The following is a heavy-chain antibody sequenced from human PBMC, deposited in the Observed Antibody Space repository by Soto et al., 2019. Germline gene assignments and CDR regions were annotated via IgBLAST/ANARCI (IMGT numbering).Heavy chain of an antibody. D-gene: IGHD3-10*01. Sequence: SETLSLTCAVYGGSLSGYYWSWIRQPPGKGLEWIGEINHSGSTNYNPSLKSRVTTSVDTSKNQFSLKLSSVTAADTAVYYCARGAKAGRAYYYGSGSRPGWQYYYYGMDVWGQGTTVTVSS. CDR2: INHSGST. J-gene: IGHJ6*02. CDR3: ARGAKAGRAYYYGSGSRPGWQYYYYGMDV. CDR1: GGSLSGYY. V-gene: IGHV4-34*01.